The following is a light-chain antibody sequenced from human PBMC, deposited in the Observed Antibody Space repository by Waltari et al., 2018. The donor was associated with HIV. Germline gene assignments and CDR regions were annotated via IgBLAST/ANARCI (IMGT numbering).Light chain of an antibody. J-gene: IGLJ3*02. CDR3: QSWGAGGV. V-gene: IGLV4-69*01. Sequence: VLTQSPSASASLGDSVKLTCTLDSGHITYAIAWHQHRPEKGSRFSMKINSDGSHYKGDDIPYRFSGSSSGAERFLIISRVQSDDEADYYCQSWGAGGVFGGGTKLTVL. CDR2: INSDGSH. CDR1: SGHITYA.